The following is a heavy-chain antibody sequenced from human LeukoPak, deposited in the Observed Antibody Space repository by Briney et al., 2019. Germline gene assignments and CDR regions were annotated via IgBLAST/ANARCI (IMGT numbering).Heavy chain of an antibody. V-gene: IGHV3-7*01. CDR3: AREGYSSSSDLGY. Sequence: GGSLRLSCAASGFTFSSYWMSWVRQAAGKGLEWVANIKQDGSEKYYVDSVKGRFTISRDNAKNSLYLQMNSLRAEDTAVYYCAREGYSSSSDLGYWGQGTLVTVSS. CDR1: GFTFSSYW. CDR2: IKQDGSEK. D-gene: IGHD6-6*01. J-gene: IGHJ4*02.